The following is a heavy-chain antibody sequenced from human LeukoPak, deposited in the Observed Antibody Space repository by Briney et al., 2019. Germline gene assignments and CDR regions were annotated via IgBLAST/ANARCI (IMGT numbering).Heavy chain of an antibody. D-gene: IGHD1-26*01. V-gene: IGHV4-30-4*08. Sequence: SQTLSLTCTVSGGSISSGDYYWSWIRQPPGKGLEWIGYIYYSGSTYYNPSLKSRVTISVDTPKNQFSLKLSSVTAADTAVYYCAKGLYSGSYDGFDSWGQGALVTVSS. J-gene: IGHJ4*02. CDR1: GGSISSGDYY. CDR2: IYYSGST. CDR3: AKGLYSGSYDGFDS.